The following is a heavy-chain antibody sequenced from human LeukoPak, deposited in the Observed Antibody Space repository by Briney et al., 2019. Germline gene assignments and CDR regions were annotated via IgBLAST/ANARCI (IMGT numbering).Heavy chain of an antibody. Sequence: SETLSLTCAVYGGSFSGYFSGYYWSWIRQPPGKGLEWIGEINHSGSTNYNPSLKRRVTISVDTSKNQFSLKLSSVTAADTAVYYCARESCSGGSCYPDYWGQGTLVTVSS. V-gene: IGHV4-34*01. CDR2: INHSGST. CDR3: ARESCSGGSCYPDY. D-gene: IGHD2-15*01. J-gene: IGHJ4*02. CDR1: GGSFSGYFSGYY.